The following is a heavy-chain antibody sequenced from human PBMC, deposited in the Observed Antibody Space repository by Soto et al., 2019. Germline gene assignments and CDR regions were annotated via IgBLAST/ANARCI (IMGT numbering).Heavy chain of an antibody. V-gene: IGHV3-15*07. CDR1: GFIFSNAW. CDR3: AKGITGSGSSSWFDP. D-gene: IGHD3-10*01. Sequence: GSLRLSCAASGFIFSNAWINWVRQAPGKGLEWVGRIKSKIDGGTTDFAAPVRGRFAISRDDSKNIVYMQMNSLKIEDSGVYYCAKGITGSGSSSWFDPWGQGTXVTVSS. CDR2: IKSKIDGGTT. J-gene: IGHJ5*02.